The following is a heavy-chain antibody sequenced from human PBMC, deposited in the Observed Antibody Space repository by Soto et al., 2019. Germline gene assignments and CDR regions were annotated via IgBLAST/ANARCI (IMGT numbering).Heavy chain of an antibody. CDR3: TTDRYYDSSGYLIPFY. J-gene: IGHJ4*02. CDR2: INSKTDGGTT. CDR1: GFTFSNAW. D-gene: IGHD3-22*01. V-gene: IGHV3-15*01. Sequence: GESLTLSCAASGFTFSNAWLSWVRQAPGKGLEWVGRINSKTDGGTTDYAAPVKGRFTISSNDSKNTLYLQMTILKTDETAVYYCTTDRYYDSSGYLIPFYWGQGTLVTVSS.